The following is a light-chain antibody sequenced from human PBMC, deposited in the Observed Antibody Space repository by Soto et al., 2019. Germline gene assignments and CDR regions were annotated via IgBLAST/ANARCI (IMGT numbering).Light chain of an antibody. CDR1: QRVSSTY. CDR2: SAS. CDR3: QQYGDSPPIT. J-gene: IGKJ5*01. V-gene: IGKV3-20*01. Sequence: EIVLTQSPGTLSLSPGERATLSCRASQRVSSTYLAWYQQKPGQAPRLFIYSASSRATGIPDRFSGSGSGTDFTLTISRLEPEDFAVYYCQQYGDSPPIT.